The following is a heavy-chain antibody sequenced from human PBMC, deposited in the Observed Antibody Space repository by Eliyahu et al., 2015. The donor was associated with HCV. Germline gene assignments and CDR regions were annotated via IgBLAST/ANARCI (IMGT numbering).Heavy chain of an antibody. CDR1: GGSISSSSYY. D-gene: IGHD2-2*01. J-gene: IGHJ4*02. CDR2: IYYSGST. Sequence: QLQLQESGPGLVKPSETLSLTCTVSGGSISSSSYYWGWIRQPPGKGLEWIGSIYYSGSTYYNPSLKSRVTISVDTSKNQFSLKLSSVTAADTAVYYCASRGSYQLHDYWGQGTLVTVSS. CDR3: ASRGSYQLHDY. V-gene: IGHV4-39*01.